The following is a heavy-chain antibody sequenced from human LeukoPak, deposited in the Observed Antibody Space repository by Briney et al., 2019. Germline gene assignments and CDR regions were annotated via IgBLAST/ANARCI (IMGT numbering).Heavy chain of an antibody. CDR1: GGSISHRDYY. CDR2: IHYNGAT. D-gene: IGHD5-18*01. Sequence: SETLSLTCTVSGGSISHRDYYWGWIRQPPGKGLEWIGLIHYNGATYYNPSLKSRVTISMDASNNQFSLKLNSVTAADTAVYYCARDRSSGGRGYSYGPRDWGQGTLVTVSS. V-gene: IGHV4-39*07. CDR3: ARDRSSGGRGYSYGPRD. J-gene: IGHJ4*02.